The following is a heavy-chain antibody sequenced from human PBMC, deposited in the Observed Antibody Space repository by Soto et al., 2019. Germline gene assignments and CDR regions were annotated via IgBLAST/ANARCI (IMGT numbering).Heavy chain of an antibody. CDR1: GDSISAYS. CDR2: IHYNGNT. Sequence: PSETLSLTCTVSGDSISAYSWSWVRQPPGKGLEWIGNIHYNGNTKYNPSLKSRVSMSVDTSKNQFSLKLSSVTAADTAVYYCASVTRTCISTSCYDLFDSRGQGTLVTAPQ. V-gene: IGHV4-59*08. J-gene: IGHJ4*02. D-gene: IGHD2-2*01. CDR3: ASVTRTCISTSCYDLFDS.